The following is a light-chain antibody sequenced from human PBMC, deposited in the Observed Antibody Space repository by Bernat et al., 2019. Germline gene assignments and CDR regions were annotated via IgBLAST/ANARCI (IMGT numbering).Light chain of an antibody. Sequence: EIVLTHSPGTLSLSPGERATLSCRASQSVSSSYLAWYQQTPGQAPRLLIFGASSRATGIPDRFSGSGSGTDFTLTISRLETEDFAVYFCKQYGRSPLNFGGGTQVEIK. CDR1: QSVSSSY. CDR2: GAS. V-gene: IGKV3-20*01. J-gene: IGKJ4*01. CDR3: KQYGRSPLN.